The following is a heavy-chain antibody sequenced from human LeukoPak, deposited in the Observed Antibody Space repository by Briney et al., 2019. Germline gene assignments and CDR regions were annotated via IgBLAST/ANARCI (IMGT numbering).Heavy chain of an antibody. CDR2: ISDSGGGT. J-gene: IGHJ4*02. Sequence: GGSLRLSCAASGFTFSNVWMNWVRQAPGKGLEGVSAISDSGGGTSYADSVRGRFTISRDNSRNTLYLQMNSLRADDTAIYYCAKVRGRVVAPDFGYYFDYWGQGALVTVSS. CDR1: GFTFSNVW. CDR3: AKVRGRVVAPDFGYYFDY. V-gene: IGHV3-23*01. D-gene: IGHD2-15*01.